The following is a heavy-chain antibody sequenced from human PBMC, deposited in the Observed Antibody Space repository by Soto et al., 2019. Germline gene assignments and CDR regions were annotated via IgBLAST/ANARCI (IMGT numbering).Heavy chain of an antibody. J-gene: IGHJ4*02. D-gene: IGHD6-13*01. Sequence: EVQLVESGGGLVQPGRSLRLSCAASGFTFDDYAMHWVRQAPGKGLEWVSGISWNSGSIGYADSVKGGFTISRENAKNSLYLQRNSLRAEDTALYYCAKDRREAAAGHLSFDSWGQGTLVTVSS. CDR3: AKDRREAAAGHLSFDS. CDR2: ISWNSGSI. V-gene: IGHV3-9*01. CDR1: GFTFDDYA.